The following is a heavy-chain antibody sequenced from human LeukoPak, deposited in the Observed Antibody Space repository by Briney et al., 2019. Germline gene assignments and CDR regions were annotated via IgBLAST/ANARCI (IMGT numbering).Heavy chain of an antibody. D-gene: IGHD2-15*01. V-gene: IGHV3-23*01. Sequence: GGSLRLSCAASGFTFQNFAMHWVRQAPGKGLEWVSAISASGDHTYYADSVKGRFTISRDTSKNTLYLQMNSLRAEDTAVYYCAKDDGRALDHFDSWGQGTLVTVSS. CDR3: AKDDGRALDHFDS. CDR1: GFTFQNFA. CDR2: ISASGDHT. J-gene: IGHJ4*02.